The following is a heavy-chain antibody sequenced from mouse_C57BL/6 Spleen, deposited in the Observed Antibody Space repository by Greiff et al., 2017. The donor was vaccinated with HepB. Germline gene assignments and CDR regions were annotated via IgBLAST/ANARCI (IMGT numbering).Heavy chain of an antibody. CDR2: ISYDGSN. J-gene: IGHJ2*01. V-gene: IGHV3-6*01. D-gene: IGHD2-5*01. Sequence: DVKLQESGPGLVKPSQSLSLTCSVTGYSITSGYYWNWIRQFPGNKLEWMGYISYDGSNNYNPSLKNRISITRDTSKNQFFLKLNSVTTEDTATYYCARYSNYGDYFDYWGQGTTLTVSS. CDR3: ARYSNYGDYFDY. CDR1: GYSITSGYY.